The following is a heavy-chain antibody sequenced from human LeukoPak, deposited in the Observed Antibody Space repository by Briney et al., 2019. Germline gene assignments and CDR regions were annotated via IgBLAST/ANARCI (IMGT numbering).Heavy chain of an antibody. J-gene: IGHJ4*02. CDR3: ARGGSGNYWDFDY. CDR2: VHHSGYT. D-gene: IGHD3-10*01. CDR1: GFSIRSPYY. Sequence: SETLSLTCAVSGFSIRSPYYWGWIRQPPGKGLEWIGSVHHSGYTHYNPSLKRRVTTSIDTSNNQFSLKLKLNSVTAADTAVYYCARGGSGNYWDFDYWGQGTLVTVSS. V-gene: IGHV4-38-2*01.